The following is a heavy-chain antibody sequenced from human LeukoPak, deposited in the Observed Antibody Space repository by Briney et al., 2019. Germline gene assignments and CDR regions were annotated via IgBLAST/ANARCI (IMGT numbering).Heavy chain of an antibody. D-gene: IGHD4-17*01. V-gene: IGHV3-23*01. Sequence: GGSLRLSCAASGFTFSSYAMIWVRQAPGEGLEWVSGISGSGDSTYYADSVKGRFTISRDNSKNTLYLQMNSLRAEDTAVYYCAKEPRTVTTEGLDGWGQGTLVTVSS. CDR1: GFTFSSYA. CDR2: ISGSGDST. CDR3: AKEPRTVTTEGLDG. J-gene: IGHJ4*02.